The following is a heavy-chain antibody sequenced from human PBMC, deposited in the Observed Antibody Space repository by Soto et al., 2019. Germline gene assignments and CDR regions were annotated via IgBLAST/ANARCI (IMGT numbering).Heavy chain of an antibody. CDR1: GFTFSSYG. Sequence: LSCAASGFTFSSYGMHWVRQAPGQGLEWVAVIWYDGSNKYDADSVKGRFTISTDNSKNTLYLQMNSLRAEDTAVYYCARDMDMYYYDSSGYYLGAFDIWGQGTMVTVSS. CDR2: IWYDGSNK. J-gene: IGHJ3*02. D-gene: IGHD3-22*01. CDR3: ARDMDMYYYDSSGYYLGAFDI. V-gene: IGHV3-33*01.